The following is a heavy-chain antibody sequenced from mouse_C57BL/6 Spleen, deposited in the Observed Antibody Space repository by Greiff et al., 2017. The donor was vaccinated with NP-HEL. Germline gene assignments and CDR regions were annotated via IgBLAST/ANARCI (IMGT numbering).Heavy chain of an antibody. CDR3: ARIPYYYGSSLWYFDV. CDR2: INYDGSST. V-gene: IGHV5-16*01. J-gene: IGHJ1*03. Sequence: EVKLVESEGGLVQPGSSMKLSCTASGFTFSDYYMAWVRQVPEKGLEWVANINYDGSSTYYLDSLKSRFIISRDNAKNILYLQMSSLKSEDTATYYCARIPYYYGSSLWYFDVWGTGTTVTVSS. D-gene: IGHD1-1*01. CDR1: GFTFSDYY.